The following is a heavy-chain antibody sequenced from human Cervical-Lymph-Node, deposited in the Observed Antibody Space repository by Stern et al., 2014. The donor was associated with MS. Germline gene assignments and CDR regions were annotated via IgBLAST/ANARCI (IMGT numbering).Heavy chain of an antibody. CDR1: GYFFTRYW. J-gene: IGHJ4*02. V-gene: IGHV1-46*04. CDR2: IKPRYGDT. D-gene: IGHD1-1*01. Sequence: QVQLVQSGAEVKKPGASVKLSCKASGYFFTRYWIHWVRQAPGQGLEWVGIIKPRYGDTIYAQKLEGRVTMTRDSSTSTVYMELTNLRFEDTAVYCARLEGVTASWNDWGQGTLLTVSS. CDR3: ARLEGVTASWND.